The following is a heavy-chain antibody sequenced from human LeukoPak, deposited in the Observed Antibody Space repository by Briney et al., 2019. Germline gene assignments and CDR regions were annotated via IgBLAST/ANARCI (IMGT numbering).Heavy chain of an antibody. Sequence: SETLSLTCTVSGGSISSSSYYWGWIRQPPGKGLEWIGSIYYSGSTYYNPSLKSRVTISVDTSKNQFSLKLSSVTAADTAVYYCARDILAYCGGDCYPFDYWGQGTLVTVSS. CDR2: IYYSGST. D-gene: IGHD2-21*02. CDR1: GGSISSSSYY. J-gene: IGHJ4*02. CDR3: ARDILAYCGGDCYPFDY. V-gene: IGHV4-39*07.